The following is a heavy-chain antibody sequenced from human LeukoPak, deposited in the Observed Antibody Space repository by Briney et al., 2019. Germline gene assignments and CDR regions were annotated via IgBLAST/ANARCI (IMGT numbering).Heavy chain of an antibody. CDR2: ISSSSSYI. V-gene: IGHV3-21*01. CDR3: AREGVGAILEQELDY. Sequence: PGGSLRLSCAASGFTFSSDSMNWVRQAPGKGLEWGSSISSSSSYIYYADSVKGRFTISRDNAKNSLYLQVNSLRAEDTAVYYCAREGVGAILEQELDYWGQGTLVTVSS. CDR1: GFTFSSDS. J-gene: IGHJ4*02. D-gene: IGHD1-26*01.